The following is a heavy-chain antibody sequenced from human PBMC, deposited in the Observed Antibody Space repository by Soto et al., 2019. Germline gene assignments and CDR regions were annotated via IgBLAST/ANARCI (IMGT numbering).Heavy chain of an antibody. D-gene: IGHD1-26*01. CDR1: GGSISSYY. CDR2: IYYSGST. CDR3: ARRWGRTFDY. Sequence: PSDTLSVTCTVSGGSISSYYWSWIRQSPGKGLEWIGYIYYSGSTNYNPSLKSRVTISVDTSKNQFSLKLSSVTAADTAVYYCARRWGRTFDYWGQGTLVTVS. J-gene: IGHJ4*02. V-gene: IGHV4-59*08.